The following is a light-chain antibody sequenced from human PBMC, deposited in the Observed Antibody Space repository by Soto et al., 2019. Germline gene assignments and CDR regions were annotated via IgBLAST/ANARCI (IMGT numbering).Light chain of an antibody. Sequence: EIVMTQSPATLSVSPGERATLSCRASQSVSSNLAGYQQKPGQAPRLLIYGASTRATGIPARFSGSGSGTEFTLTISSLQSEDFAVYSCQQYNTWRPPYTFGQGTKLEIK. V-gene: IGKV3-15*01. J-gene: IGKJ2*01. CDR3: QQYNTWRPPYT. CDR1: QSVSSN. CDR2: GAS.